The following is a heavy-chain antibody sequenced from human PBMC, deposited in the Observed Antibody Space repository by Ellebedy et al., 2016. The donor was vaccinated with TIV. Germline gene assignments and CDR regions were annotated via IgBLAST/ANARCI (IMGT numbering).Heavy chain of an antibody. J-gene: IGHJ4*02. CDR1: GYTFTGYY. CDR3: AREKLETDY. CDR2: INPNSGGT. Sequence: ASVKVSXKASGYTFTGYYMHWVRQAPGQGLEWMGWINPNSGGTNYAQKFQGRVTMTRDTSTSTVYMELSSLRSEDTAVYYCAREKLETDYWGQGTLVTVSS. V-gene: IGHV1-2*02.